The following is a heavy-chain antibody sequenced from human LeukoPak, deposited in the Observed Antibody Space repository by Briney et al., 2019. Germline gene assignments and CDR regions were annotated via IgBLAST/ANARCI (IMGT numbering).Heavy chain of an antibody. J-gene: IGHJ6*03. CDR2: IYYSGST. CDR1: GGSISSYY. V-gene: IGHV4-59*01. Sequence: SETLSLTCTVSGGSISSYYWSWIRQPPGKGLKWIGYIYYSGSTNYNPSLKSRVTISVDTSKNQFSLKLSSVTAADTAVYYRARGGIPAAGRERYMDVWGKGTTVTVSS. CDR3: ARGGIPAAGRERYMDV. D-gene: IGHD6-13*01.